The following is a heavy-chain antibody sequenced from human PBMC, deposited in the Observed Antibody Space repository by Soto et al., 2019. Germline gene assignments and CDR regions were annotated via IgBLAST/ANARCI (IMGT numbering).Heavy chain of an antibody. CDR1: RITFSGYW. D-gene: IGHD2-8*02. Sequence: EVQLEQSGGGLVQPGGSLRLSCVASRITFSGYWMSWVRQAPGRGLEWVATVRHDGGQMYYVDSVKGRFTISRDRAKNSLYLQMNRFSVKDTALYYCSSTGGYWGQGIMVTVSS. J-gene: IGHJ4*02. CDR3: SSTGGY. V-gene: IGHV3-7*02. CDR2: VRHDGGQM.